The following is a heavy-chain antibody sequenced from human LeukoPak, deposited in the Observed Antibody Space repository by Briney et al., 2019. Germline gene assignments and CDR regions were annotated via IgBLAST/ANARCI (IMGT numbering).Heavy chain of an antibody. V-gene: IGHV4-34*01. CDR1: GGSFSDYD. CDR3: ARYVPVKTGTTRASFDS. Sequence: NPSETLSLTCAVSGGSFSDYDWSWIRQPPGKGLEWIGEINQSGSTNDNPSLKSRVTMSVDTSKSQFSLSLRSVTAADTAVYYCARYVPVKTGTTRASFDSWGQGTLVTVSS. J-gene: IGHJ4*02. D-gene: IGHD1-1*01. CDR2: INQSGST.